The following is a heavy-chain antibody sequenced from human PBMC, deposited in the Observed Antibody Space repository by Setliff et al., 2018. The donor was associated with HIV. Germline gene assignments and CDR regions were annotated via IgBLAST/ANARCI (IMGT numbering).Heavy chain of an antibody. Sequence: PSETLSLTCTVSGGSISTYFWSWIRQPPGKGLEWIGSIYFTGSSDNNPSLKSRVTISVDTAKNQFSLNLTSVTAADTAVYYCARRSIVGVTRGFYYYGLDVWGQGTTVTVSS. CDR1: GGSISTYF. CDR3: ARRSIVGVTRGFYYYGLDV. D-gene: IGHD1-26*01. V-gene: IGHV4-59*12. CDR2: IYFTGSS. J-gene: IGHJ6*02.